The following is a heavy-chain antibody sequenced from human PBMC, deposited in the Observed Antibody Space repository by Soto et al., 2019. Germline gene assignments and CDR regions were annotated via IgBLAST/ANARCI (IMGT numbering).Heavy chain of an antibody. CDR2: IYWDDDK. CDR3: AHRVLRTVFGLVTTTAIYFDF. Sequence: QITLNESGPTQVKPRQTLTLTCSFSGFSLTTSGVGVGWIRQSPGKAPEGLALIYWDDDKRYSPSLKSRLTIHTHTSKNQVVLAMADLDPADTATYYCAHRVLRTVFGLVTTTAIYFDFWGQGTPVAVSS. V-gene: IGHV2-5*02. D-gene: IGHD3-3*01. J-gene: IGHJ4*02. CDR1: GFSLTTSGVG.